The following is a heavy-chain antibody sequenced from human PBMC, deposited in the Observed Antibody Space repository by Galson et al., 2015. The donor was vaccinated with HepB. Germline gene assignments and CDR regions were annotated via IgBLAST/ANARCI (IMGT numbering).Heavy chain of an antibody. J-gene: IGHJ3*02. Sequence: SVKVSCKASGGTFSSYTISWVRQAPGQVLEWMGRIIPILGIANYAQKFQGRVTITADKSTSTAYMELSSLRSEDTAVYYCARDGGIAAAATGAFDIWGQGTMVTVSS. CDR2: IIPILGIA. V-gene: IGHV1-69*04. CDR3: ARDGGIAAAATGAFDI. D-gene: IGHD6-13*01. CDR1: GGTFSSYT.